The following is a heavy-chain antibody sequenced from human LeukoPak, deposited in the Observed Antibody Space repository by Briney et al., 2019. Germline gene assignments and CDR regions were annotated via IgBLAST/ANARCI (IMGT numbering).Heavy chain of an antibody. V-gene: IGHV3-30*18. J-gene: IGHJ6*04. CDR1: GFTFSSYG. D-gene: IGHD2-2*01. CDR2: ISYDGSNK. CDR3: AKIHDIVVVPAAGYSYYCGMDV. Sequence: GGSLRLSCAASGFTFSSYGMRWVRQAPGKGLEWVAVISYDGSNKYYADSVKGRFTISRDNSKNTLYLQMNSLRAEDTAVYYCAKIHDIVVVPAAGYSYYCGMDVWGKGTTVTVSS.